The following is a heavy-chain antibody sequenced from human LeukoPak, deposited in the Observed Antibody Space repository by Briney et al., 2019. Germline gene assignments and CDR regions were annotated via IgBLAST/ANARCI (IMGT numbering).Heavy chain of an antibody. V-gene: IGHV4-59*12. CDR1: GGSISSYY. CDR3: ARADGNYYDSSGWINWFDP. J-gene: IGHJ5*02. Sequence: SETLSLTCTVSGGSISSYYWSWIRQPPGKGLEWIGYIYYSGSTNYNPSLKSRVTISVDTSKNQFSLKLSSVTAADTAVYYCARADGNYYDSSGWINWFDPWGQGTLVTVSS. CDR2: IYYSGST. D-gene: IGHD3-22*01.